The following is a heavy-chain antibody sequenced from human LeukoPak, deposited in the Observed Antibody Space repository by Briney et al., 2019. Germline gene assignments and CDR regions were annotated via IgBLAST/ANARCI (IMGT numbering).Heavy chain of an antibody. CDR1: GFTFSSYA. D-gene: IGHD3-10*01. CDR3: AKDQVYYGSGRSDY. CDR2: ISGSGGST. V-gene: IGHV3-23*01. J-gene: IGHJ4*02. Sequence: GGSLRLSCAASGFTFSSYAMSWVRQAPGKGLEWVSAISGSGGSTYYADSVKGRFTISRDNSKNTLYLQMNSLRAADTAVYYCAKDQVYYGSGRSDYWGQGTLVTVSS.